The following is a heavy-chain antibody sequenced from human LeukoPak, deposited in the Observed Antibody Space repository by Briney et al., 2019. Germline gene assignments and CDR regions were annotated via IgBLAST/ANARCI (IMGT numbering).Heavy chain of an antibody. J-gene: IGHJ4*02. CDR1: GFTFDDYA. CDR2: ISWNSGSI. CDR3: TKGKRYFDWLPLDY. Sequence: PGGSLRLSCAASGFTFDDYAMHWVRQAPGKGLEWVSGISWNSGSIGYADSVKGRFTISRDNAKNSLYLQMNSLRAEDTALYYCTKGKRYFDWLPLDYWGQGTLVTVSS. V-gene: IGHV3-9*01. D-gene: IGHD3-9*01.